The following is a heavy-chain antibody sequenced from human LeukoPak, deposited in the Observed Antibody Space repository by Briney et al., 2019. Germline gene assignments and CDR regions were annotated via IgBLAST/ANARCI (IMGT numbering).Heavy chain of an antibody. Sequence: GRSLRLSCAASGFTLSGYWIHWVRQAPGKGLEWVSYISGSGTTIYYAGSAKGRFTISRDNAKNSLYMQLNSLTAEDTAVYYCARVAVIYQYYMDVWGRGTTVTVSS. CDR2: ISGSGTTI. CDR3: ARVAVIYQYYMDV. V-gene: IGHV3-48*04. CDR1: GFTLSGYW. D-gene: IGHD2-2*01. J-gene: IGHJ6*03.